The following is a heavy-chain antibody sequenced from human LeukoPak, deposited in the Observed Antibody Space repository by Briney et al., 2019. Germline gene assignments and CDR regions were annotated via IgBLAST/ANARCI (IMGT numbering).Heavy chain of an antibody. V-gene: IGHV4-38-2*02. J-gene: IGHJ5*02. CDR3: ARQHRTWFDP. CDR1: GYSISSGYY. Sequence: SETLSLTCTVSGYSISSGYYWGWIRQPPGKGLEWIGSIYHSGSTYYNPSLKSRVTISVDTSKNQFSLKLSSVTAADTAVYYCARQHRTWFDPWGQGTLVTVSS. CDR2: IYHSGST.